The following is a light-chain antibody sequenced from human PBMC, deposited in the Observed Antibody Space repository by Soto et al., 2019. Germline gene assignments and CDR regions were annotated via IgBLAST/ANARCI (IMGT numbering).Light chain of an antibody. CDR3: SSYRSSNNLL. Sequence: QSALTQPASVSGSPGQSITISCTGTSSDVGDYDYVSWYQQYAGKAPKMMIYEVSNRPSGVSNRFSGSKSGNTASLTISGLLAEDEADYYCSSYRSSNNLLFGGGTKLTVL. V-gene: IGLV2-14*01. CDR1: SSDVGDYDY. J-gene: IGLJ2*01. CDR2: EVS.